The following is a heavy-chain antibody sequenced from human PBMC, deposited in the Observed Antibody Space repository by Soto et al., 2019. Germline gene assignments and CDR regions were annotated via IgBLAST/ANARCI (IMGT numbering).Heavy chain of an antibody. J-gene: IGHJ4*02. CDR1: GFSLSTTGVG. Sequence: SGPTLVNPTQTLTLTCTFSGFSLSTTGVGVGWIRQPPGKALEWLALIYWHDDKRYSPSLKSRLTITKDASKNQVVLTMTDVDPVDTATYYCAHRGGAAVGLYYFGYWGPATLVTVSS. CDR2: IYWHDDK. CDR3: AHRGGAAVGLYYFGY. D-gene: IGHD3-16*01. V-gene: IGHV2-5*01.